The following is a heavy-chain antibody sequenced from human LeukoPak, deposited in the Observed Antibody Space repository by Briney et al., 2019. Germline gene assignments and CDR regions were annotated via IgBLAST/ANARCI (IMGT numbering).Heavy chain of an antibody. J-gene: IGHJ4*02. CDR2: VHSIGTT. V-gene: IGHV3-53*01. Sequence: GGSLRLSCAASGFTVSSYYMGWVRQAPGKGLEWVSVVHSIGTTSYADSVKGRFTISRGNSKNTLYLQMNSLRAEDTAVYYCARAVYSGSYHVGESDYWGQGTLVTVSS. CDR3: ARAVYSGSYHVGESDY. CDR1: GFTVSSYY. D-gene: IGHD1-26*01.